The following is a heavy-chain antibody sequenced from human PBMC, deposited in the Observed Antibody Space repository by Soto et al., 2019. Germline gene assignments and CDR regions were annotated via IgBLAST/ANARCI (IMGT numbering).Heavy chain of an antibody. CDR3: ARANWYSEY. D-gene: IGHD7-27*01. CDR2: VYYNGIT. J-gene: IGHJ4*02. CDR1: GGSINNHY. V-gene: IGHV4-59*11. Sequence: QVQLQESGPGLVKPSETLSLTCTVSGGSINNHYWSWIRRPPGKGVEWLGYVYYNGITNYNPSLKSRVNMSVDTSTNQVSLNLTALTAADTATYYCARANWYSEYWGQGIPVTVSS.